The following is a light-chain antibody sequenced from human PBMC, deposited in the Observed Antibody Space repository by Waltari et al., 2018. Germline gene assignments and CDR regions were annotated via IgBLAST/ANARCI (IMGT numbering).Light chain of an antibody. V-gene: IGKV4-1*01. CDR3: QQYANTPRT. CDR1: QSVLHSPNNKNH. Sequence: DIVMTQSPASLAVSLGERATVNCKSSQSVLHSPNNKNHLAWYQQKPGQPPKLLIYWASTRESGVPDRFSGSGSGTDFTLTISSLQAEDVAVYYCQQYANTPRTFGQGTTVEIK. CDR2: WAS. J-gene: IGKJ1*01.